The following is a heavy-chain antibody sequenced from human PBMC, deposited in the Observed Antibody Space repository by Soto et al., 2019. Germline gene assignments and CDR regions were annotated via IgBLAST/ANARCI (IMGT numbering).Heavy chain of an antibody. J-gene: IGHJ5*02. V-gene: IGHV4-39*07. Sequence: SETLSLTCTVSGGSISSSSYYWGWIRQPPGKGLEWIGSIYYSGSTYYNPSLKSRVTISVDTSKNQFSLKLSSVTAADTAVYYCARALGHYRHSVVTPRANWFDPWGQGTLVTVSS. D-gene: IGHD2-21*02. CDR2: IYYSGST. CDR3: ARALGHYRHSVVTPRANWFDP. CDR1: GGSISSSSYY.